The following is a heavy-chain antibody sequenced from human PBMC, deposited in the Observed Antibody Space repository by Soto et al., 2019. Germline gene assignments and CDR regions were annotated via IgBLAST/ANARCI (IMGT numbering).Heavy chain of an antibody. D-gene: IGHD6-19*01. CDR1: CGSFSGYY. V-gene: IGHV4-34*01. J-gene: IGHJ4*02. Sequence: SETLSLTCAVYCGSFSGYYWSWIRQPPGKGLEWIGEINHSGSTNYNPSLKSRVTISVDTSKNQFSLKLSSVTAADTAVYYCARGHLYRYSSGWIDYWGQGTLVTVSS. CDR3: ARGHLYRYSSGWIDY. CDR2: INHSGST.